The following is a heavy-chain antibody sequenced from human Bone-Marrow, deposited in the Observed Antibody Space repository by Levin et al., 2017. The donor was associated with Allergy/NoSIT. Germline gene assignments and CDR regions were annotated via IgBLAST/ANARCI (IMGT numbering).Heavy chain of an antibody. CDR2: IYHSGST. J-gene: IGHJ4*02. Sequence: KTSETLSLTCAVSGYSISSDYYWGWIRQPPGEGLEWIGNIYHSGSTYYNPSLKSRVTISVDTSKNQFSLKVTSVTAADTAVYYCARTLGYCSGDSCYFYSDYWGRGTLVTVSS. V-gene: IGHV4-38-2*01. D-gene: IGHD2-15*01. CDR1: GYSISSDYY. CDR3: ARTLGYCSGDSCYFYSDY.